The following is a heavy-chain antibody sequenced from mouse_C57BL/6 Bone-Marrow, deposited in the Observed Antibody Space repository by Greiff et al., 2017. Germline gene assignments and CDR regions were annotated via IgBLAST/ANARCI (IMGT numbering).Heavy chain of an antibody. D-gene: IGHD2-1*01. Sequence: VQLQQPGAELVRPGSSVKLSCKASGYTFTSYWMHWVKQRPIQGLEWIGNIDPSDSATHYNQKFKDKATLTVDKSSSTAYMQLSSLTSEDSAVYYCARGGIYYGNYGAGVDYWGQGTTLTVSS. CDR1: GYTFTSYW. V-gene: IGHV1-52*01. CDR3: ARGGIYYGNYGAGVDY. J-gene: IGHJ2*01. CDR2: IDPSDSAT.